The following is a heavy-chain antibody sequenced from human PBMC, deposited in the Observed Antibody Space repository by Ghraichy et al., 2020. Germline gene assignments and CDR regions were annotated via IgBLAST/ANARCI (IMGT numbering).Heavy chain of an antibody. CDR3: TRRRSRAVVNDY. J-gene: IGHJ4*02. Sequence: GESLNISCTASGFTFGDYAMSWFRQAPGKGLEWVGFIRSKAYGGTTEYAASVKGRFTISSDDSKSIAYLQMNSLKTEDTAVYYCTRRRSRAVVNDYWGQGTLVTVSS. V-gene: IGHV3-49*03. CDR2: IRSKAYGGTT. CDR1: GFTFGDYA. D-gene: IGHD3-22*01.